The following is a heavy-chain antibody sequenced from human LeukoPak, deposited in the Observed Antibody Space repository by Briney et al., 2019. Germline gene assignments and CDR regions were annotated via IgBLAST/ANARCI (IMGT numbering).Heavy chain of an antibody. CDR3: ARDRPYKGFDY. J-gene: IGHJ4*02. CDR1: GFTVSSNY. Sequence: GGSLRLSCAASGFTVSSNYMSWVRQAPGKGLEWVSVIYSGGSTYYADSVKGRFTISRDNPKNTLYLQMNSLRAEDTAVYYCARDRPYKGFDYWGQGTLVTVSS. V-gene: IGHV3-53*01. D-gene: IGHD5-24*01. CDR2: IYSGGST.